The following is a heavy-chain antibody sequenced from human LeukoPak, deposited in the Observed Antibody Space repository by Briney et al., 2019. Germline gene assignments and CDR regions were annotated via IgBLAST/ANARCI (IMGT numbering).Heavy chain of an antibody. V-gene: IGHV1-8*01. J-gene: IGHJ4*02. Sequence: ASVKVSCKASGYTFTSYDISWVRQATGQGLEWMGWMNPNSGNTGYAQKFQGRVTMTRNTSISTAYMGLSSLRSEDTAVYYCARADYYGSGSCDYWGQGTLVAVSS. CDR2: MNPNSGNT. CDR1: GYTFTSYD. CDR3: ARADYYGSGSCDY. D-gene: IGHD3-10*01.